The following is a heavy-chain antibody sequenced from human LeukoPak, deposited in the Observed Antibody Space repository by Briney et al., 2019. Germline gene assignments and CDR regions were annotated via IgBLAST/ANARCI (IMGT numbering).Heavy chain of an antibody. D-gene: IGHD2-2*01. J-gene: IGHJ5*02. V-gene: IGHV6-1*01. CDR2: TYYRSTWYN. Sequence: SQTLSLTCAISGDSVSSNSVAWNCIRQSPSRGIEWLGRTYYRSTWYNDYAVSVRGPITVNPDTSKNQFSLHLNSVTPEDTAVYYCARRLTQYDCFDPWGQGILVTVSS. CDR3: ARRLTQYDCFDP. CDR1: GDSVSSNSVA.